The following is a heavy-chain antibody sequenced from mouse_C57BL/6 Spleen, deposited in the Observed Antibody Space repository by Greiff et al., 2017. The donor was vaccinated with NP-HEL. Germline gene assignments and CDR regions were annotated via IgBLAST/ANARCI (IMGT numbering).Heavy chain of an antibody. J-gene: IGHJ3*01. Sequence: EVKLMESVAELVRPGASVKLSCTASGFNIKNTYMHWVKQRPEQGLEWIGRIDPANGNTKYAPKFQGKATITADTSSNTAYLQLSSLTSEDTAIYYCARPVVEKDWFAYWGQGTLVTVSA. V-gene: IGHV14-3*01. CDR2: IDPANGNT. D-gene: IGHD1-1*01. CDR3: ARPVVEKDWFAY. CDR1: GFNIKNTY.